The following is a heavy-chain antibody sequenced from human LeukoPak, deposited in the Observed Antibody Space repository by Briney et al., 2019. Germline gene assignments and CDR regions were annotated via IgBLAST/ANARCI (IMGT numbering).Heavy chain of an antibody. V-gene: IGHV5-51*01. Sequence: GESLKISCKGSGYSFTSYWIGWVRQMPGKGLEWMEIIYPGDSDTRYSPSFQGQVTISVDKSISTAYLQWSSLKASDTAMYYCARGTPSSSGWLYYGMDVWGQGTTVTVSS. CDR3: ARGTPSSSGWLYYGMDV. CDR2: IYPGDSDT. D-gene: IGHD6-19*01. J-gene: IGHJ6*02. CDR1: GYSFTSYW.